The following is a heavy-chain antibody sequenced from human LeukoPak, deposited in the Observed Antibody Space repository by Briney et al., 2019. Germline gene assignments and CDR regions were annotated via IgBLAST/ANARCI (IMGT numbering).Heavy chain of an antibody. J-gene: IGHJ3*02. D-gene: IGHD3-10*01. Sequence: PGGSLRLSCAAPGFTFSSYGMHWVRQAPGKGLEWVAFIRYDGSNKYYADSVKGRFTISRDNSKNTLYLQMNSLRAEDTAVYYCAKPLRKWFGESFDIWGQGTMVTVSS. CDR2: IRYDGSNK. V-gene: IGHV3-30*02. CDR3: AKPLRKWFGESFDI. CDR1: GFTFSSYG.